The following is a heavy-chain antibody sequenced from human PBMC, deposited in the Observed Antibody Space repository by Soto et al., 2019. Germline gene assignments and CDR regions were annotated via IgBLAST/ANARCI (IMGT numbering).Heavy chain of an antibody. CDR3: AKDWYYYDSSGYYYVENAFDI. D-gene: IGHD3-22*01. V-gene: IGHV3-23*01. CDR2: ISGSGGST. CDR1: GFTFSSYA. J-gene: IGHJ3*02. Sequence: EVQLLESGGGLVQPGGSLRLSCAASGFTFSSYAMSWVRQAPGKGLEWVSAISGSGGSTYYADSVKGRFTISRDNSKNTLYLQMNSLRAEDTAVYYCAKDWYYYDSSGYYYVENAFDIWGHGTMVTVSS.